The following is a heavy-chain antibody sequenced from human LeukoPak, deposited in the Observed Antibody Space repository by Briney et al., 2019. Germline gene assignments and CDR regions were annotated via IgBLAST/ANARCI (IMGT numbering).Heavy chain of an antibody. J-gene: IGHJ4*02. CDR2: IYPGDSDT. CDR1: GYSFTSYW. CDR3: ARPYYDSSGYYYFDY. Sequence: GESLKISCKGSGYSFTSYWIGWVRQMPGKGLEWMGIIYPGDSDTRYSPSFQGQVTISADKSISTAHLQWSSLKASDTAMYYCARPYYDSSGYYYFDYWGQGTLVTVSS. V-gene: IGHV5-51*01. D-gene: IGHD3-22*01.